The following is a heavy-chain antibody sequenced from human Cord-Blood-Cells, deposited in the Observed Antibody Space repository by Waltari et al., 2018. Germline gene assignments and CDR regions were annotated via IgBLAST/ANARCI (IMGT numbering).Heavy chain of an antibody. V-gene: IGHV4-34*01. Sequence: QVQLQQWGAGLLKPSETLSLTCAVYGGSFSGYYWSWIRQPPGKGLEWIGEINHSGSTNYNPSLKSRVTISVDTSKNQFSLKLSSVTAADTAVYYCAIKRYSSSWYNWFDPWGQGTLVTVSS. J-gene: IGHJ5*02. CDR2: INHSGST. D-gene: IGHD6-13*01. CDR1: GGSFSGYY. CDR3: AIKRYSSSWYNWFDP.